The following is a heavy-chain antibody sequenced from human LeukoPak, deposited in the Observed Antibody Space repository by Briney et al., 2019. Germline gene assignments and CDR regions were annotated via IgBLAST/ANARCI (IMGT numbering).Heavy chain of an antibody. Sequence: PSETLSLTCAVSGGSISSSNWWSWVRQAPGKGLEWISYIGLSPTSVHYADSVKGRFTISRDNAKNSLYLQMNSLRDEDTAVYYCARDSHYAFDYWGQGTLVTVSS. CDR3: ARDSHYAFDY. J-gene: IGHJ4*02. CDR2: IGLSPTSV. CDR1: GGSISSSN. D-gene: IGHD2-2*01. V-gene: IGHV3-48*02.